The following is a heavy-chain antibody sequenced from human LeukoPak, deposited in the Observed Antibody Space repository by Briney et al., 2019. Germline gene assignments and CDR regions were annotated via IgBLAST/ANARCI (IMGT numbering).Heavy chain of an antibody. CDR1: GGSFSSYY. V-gene: IGHV4-34*01. CDR3: ARGRYGSGRNWFDP. D-gene: IGHD3-10*01. J-gene: IGHJ5*02. CDR2: INHSGST. Sequence: PSETLSLTCAVYGGSFSSYYWSWIRQPPGKGLEWIGEINHSGSTNYNPSLKSRVTISVDTSKNQFSLKLSSVTAADTAVYYCARGRYGSGRNWFDPWGQGTLVTVSS.